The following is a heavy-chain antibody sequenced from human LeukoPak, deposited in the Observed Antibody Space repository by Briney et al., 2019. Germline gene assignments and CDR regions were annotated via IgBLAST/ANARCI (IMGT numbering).Heavy chain of an antibody. V-gene: IGHV3-74*01. Sequence: PGGSLRLSCAASGFTFSSYWMHWVRQAPGTGLVWVSRINSDGSSTSYADSVKGRFTISRDNAKNTLYLQMNSLRAEDTAVYYCARDLGRNNDYWGQGTLVTVSS. CDR3: ARDLGRNNDY. J-gene: IGHJ4*02. CDR2: INSDGSST. CDR1: GFTFSSYW.